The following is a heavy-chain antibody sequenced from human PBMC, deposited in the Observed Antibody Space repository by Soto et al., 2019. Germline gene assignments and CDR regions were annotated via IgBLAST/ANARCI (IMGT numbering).Heavy chain of an antibody. D-gene: IGHD1-7*01. Sequence: QVQLQESGPGLVKPSQTLSLTCTVSGGSISSGNYYWSWIRQPPGKGLEWIGFISYSGSTNYNASLKSRVTISVDTSKNPFSLNLSFVTAADTAVYYCATMGTPATGLYYFDDWGQGTLVTVSS. V-gene: IGHV4-30-4*01. CDR1: GGSISSGNYY. CDR2: ISYSGST. CDR3: ATMGTPATGLYYFDD. J-gene: IGHJ4*02.